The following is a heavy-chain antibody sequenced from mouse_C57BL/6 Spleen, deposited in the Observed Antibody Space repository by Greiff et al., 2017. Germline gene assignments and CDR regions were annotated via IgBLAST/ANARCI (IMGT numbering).Heavy chain of an antibody. CDR3: AIFRANWDAYYFDY. D-gene: IGHD4-1*01. J-gene: IGHJ2*01. V-gene: IGHV1-85*01. CDR1: GYTFTSYG. CDR2: IYPSDGST. Sequence: VQLQQSGPELVKPGASVKLSCKASGYTFTSYGINWVKQRPGQGLEWIGWIYPSDGSTKYNEKFKGKATLTVDTSSSTAYMELHSLASEDSAVYVCAIFRANWDAYYFDYWGQGTTLTVSS.